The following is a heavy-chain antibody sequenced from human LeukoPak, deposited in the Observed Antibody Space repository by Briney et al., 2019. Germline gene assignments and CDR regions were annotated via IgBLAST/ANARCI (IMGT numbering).Heavy chain of an antibody. CDR1: GFTFSGYA. CDR2: IYPGGNT. CDR3: ASPRSGQSFDI. Sequence: GGSLRLSCAASGFTFSGYAMSWVRQAPGKGLEWVSVIYPGGNTYYADSVKGRFTVSRDNSKNTLYLQMNSLRAEDPAVYYCASPRSGQSFDIWGQGTMVTVSS. D-gene: IGHD6-19*01. V-gene: IGHV3-53*01. J-gene: IGHJ3*02.